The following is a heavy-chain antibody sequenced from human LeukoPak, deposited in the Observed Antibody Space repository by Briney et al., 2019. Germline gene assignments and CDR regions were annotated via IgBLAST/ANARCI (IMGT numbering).Heavy chain of an antibody. CDR3: AGMVRGVIIPGPYYYYMDV. CDR2: IYYSGST. J-gene: IGHJ6*03. CDR1: GGSISSYY. Sequence: SETLSLTCTVSGGSISSYYWSWIRQPPGKGLEWIGYIYYSGSTNYNPSLKSRVTISVDTSKNQFSLKLSSVTAADTAVYYCAGMVRGVIIPGPYYYYMDVWGKGTTVTVSS. D-gene: IGHD3-10*01. V-gene: IGHV4-59*01.